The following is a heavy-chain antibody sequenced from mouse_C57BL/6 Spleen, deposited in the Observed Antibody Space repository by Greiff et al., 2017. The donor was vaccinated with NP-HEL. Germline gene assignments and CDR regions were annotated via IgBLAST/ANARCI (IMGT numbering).Heavy chain of an antibody. Sequence: VKLQQSGAELARPGASVKLSCKASGYTFTSYGISWVKQRTGQGLEWIGEIYPRSGNTYYNEKFKGKATLTADKSSSTAYMELRSLTSEDSAVYCCAREEVHYYGSSYGYFDVWGTGTTVTVSS. CDR2: IYPRSGNT. J-gene: IGHJ1*03. CDR3: AREEVHYYGSSYGYFDV. D-gene: IGHD1-1*01. V-gene: IGHV1-81*01. CDR1: GYTFTSYG.